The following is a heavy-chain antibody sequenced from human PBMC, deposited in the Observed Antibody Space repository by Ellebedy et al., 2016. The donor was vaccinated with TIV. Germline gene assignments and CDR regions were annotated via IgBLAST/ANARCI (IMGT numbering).Heavy chain of an antibody. CDR3: ARLLWFGELFAFDY. Sequence: SVKVSXKASGGTFSSYAISWVRQAPGQGLEWMGGIIPIFGTANYAQKFQGRVTITADESTSTAYMELSSLRSEDTAVYYCARLLWFGELFAFDYWGQGTLVTVSS. D-gene: IGHD3-10*01. J-gene: IGHJ4*02. CDR2: IIPIFGTA. V-gene: IGHV1-69*13. CDR1: GGTFSSYA.